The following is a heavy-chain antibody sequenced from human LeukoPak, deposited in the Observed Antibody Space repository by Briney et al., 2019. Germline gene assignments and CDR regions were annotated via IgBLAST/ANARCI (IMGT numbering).Heavy chain of an antibody. Sequence: PGGSLRLSCAASGFTVSSYEMNWVRQAPGKGLEWVSYISSSGSTIYYADSVKGRFTISRDNAKNSLYLQMNSLRAEDTAVYYCARYSSGKTYYFDYWGQGTLVTVSS. D-gene: IGHD6-19*01. CDR1: GFTVSSYE. CDR2: ISSSGSTI. J-gene: IGHJ4*02. V-gene: IGHV3-48*03. CDR3: ARYSSGKTYYFDY.